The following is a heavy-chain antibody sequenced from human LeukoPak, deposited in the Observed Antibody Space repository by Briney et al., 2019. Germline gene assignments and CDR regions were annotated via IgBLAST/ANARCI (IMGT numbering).Heavy chain of an antibody. D-gene: IGHD1-26*01. Sequence: SETLSLTCTLSGGSISSYYWSWIRQPAGKGLEWIGRISSSGSTNYNPSLKSRVTMSVDTSKNQFSLKLSSVTAADTAVYYCATDYSVGSTTIDLDYWGQGTLVTVSS. J-gene: IGHJ4*02. CDR1: GGSISSYY. CDR2: ISSSGST. CDR3: ATDYSVGSTTIDLDY. V-gene: IGHV4-4*07.